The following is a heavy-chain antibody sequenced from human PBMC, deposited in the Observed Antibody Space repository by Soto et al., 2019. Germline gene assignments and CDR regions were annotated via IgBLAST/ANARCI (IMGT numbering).Heavy chain of an antibody. Sequence: QVQLVQSGAEVKKPGASVKVSCKASAYTFTSYGITWVRQSPGQGLEWMGWISANNGNTSYAQKVQGRVIMTADTSTGTAYMELRSLRSDDTGVYYCARDRPTTVTKYNYYGLDVWGQGTTVTVSS. D-gene: IGHD4-17*01. CDR1: AYTFTSYG. CDR2: ISANNGNT. V-gene: IGHV1-18*04. J-gene: IGHJ6*02. CDR3: ARDRPTTVTKYNYYGLDV.